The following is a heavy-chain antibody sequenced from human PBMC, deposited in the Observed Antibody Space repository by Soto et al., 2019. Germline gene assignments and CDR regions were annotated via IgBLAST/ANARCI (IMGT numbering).Heavy chain of an antibody. CDR3: ARLDYDRYYFDY. V-gene: IGHV4-59*01. J-gene: IGHJ4*02. CDR2: IYYSGST. CDR1: GGSISSYY. Sequence: SETLSLTCTVSGGSISSYYWSWIRQPPGKGLEWIGYIYYSGSTNYNPSLKSRVTISVDTSKNQFSLKLGSVTAADTAVYYCARLDYDRYYFDYWGQGTLVTVSS. D-gene: IGHD3-22*01.